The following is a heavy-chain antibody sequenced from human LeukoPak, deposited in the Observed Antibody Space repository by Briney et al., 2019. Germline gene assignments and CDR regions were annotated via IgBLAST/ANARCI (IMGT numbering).Heavy chain of an antibody. Sequence: PSETQSLTCTVSGGSISSADYYWSWIRQHPGKGLGWIGYISNRGRTYYNPSLKSRLTISVDTSKNQFSLKLNSVTAADTAVYHCAMASRLGDLSLGYWGQGTLVTVSS. J-gene: IGHJ4*02. D-gene: IGHD3-16*02. CDR2: ISNRGRT. CDR1: GGSISSADYY. V-gene: IGHV4-31*03. CDR3: AMASRLGDLSLGY.